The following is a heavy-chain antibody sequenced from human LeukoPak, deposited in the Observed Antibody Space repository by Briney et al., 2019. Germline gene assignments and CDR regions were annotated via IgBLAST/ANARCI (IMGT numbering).Heavy chain of an antibody. CDR3: ASRPAGSTWYGVFDY. CDR2: VFYPGST. D-gene: IGHD6-13*01. CDR1: GGPIDRHY. V-gene: IGHV4-59*11. J-gene: IGHJ4*02. Sequence: SETLSLTCTVSGGPIDRHYWSWIRQPPGKGLEWIGYVFYPGSTNYNPSLKSRVTMSLDTSRDQFSLRLTSVTAADTAIYYCASRPAGSTWYGVFDYWSQGTPVTVSS.